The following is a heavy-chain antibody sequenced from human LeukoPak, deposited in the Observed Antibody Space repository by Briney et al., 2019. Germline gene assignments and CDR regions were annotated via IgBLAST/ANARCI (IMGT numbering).Heavy chain of an antibody. CDR3: AREENVLRYFDWEDGMDV. Sequence: ASVKVSCKASGYTFTGYYMHWVRQAPGRGLEWMGWINPNSGGTNYAQKFQGRVTMTRDTSISTAYMELSRLRSDDTAVYYCAREENVLRYFDWEDGMDVWGQGTTVTVSS. CDR2: INPNSGGT. D-gene: IGHD3-9*01. J-gene: IGHJ6*02. CDR1: GYTFTGYY. V-gene: IGHV1-2*02.